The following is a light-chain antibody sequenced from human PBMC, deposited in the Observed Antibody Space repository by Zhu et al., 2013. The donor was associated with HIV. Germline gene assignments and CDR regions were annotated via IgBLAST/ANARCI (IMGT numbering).Light chain of an antibody. Sequence: SYELTQPPSVSVSPGQTARITCSGDKLGDKYACWYQQKPAQSPVLVIFQDNQRPSGIPERFSGSNSGNTATLTISGTQAMDEADYYCQAWDSSTVVFGGGTKLTVL. J-gene: IGLJ2*01. V-gene: IGLV3-1*01. CDR2: QDN. CDR3: QAWDSSTVV. CDR1: KLGDKY.